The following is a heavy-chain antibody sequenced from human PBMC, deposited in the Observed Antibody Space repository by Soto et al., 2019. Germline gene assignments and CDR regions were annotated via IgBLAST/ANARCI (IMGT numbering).Heavy chain of an antibody. V-gene: IGHV4-39*01. CDR2: IYYSGST. CDR1: GGSISIRSYY. D-gene: IGHD3-16*01. Sequence: SETLSLSCTGPGGSISIRSYYWGWIRQPRGKGLEWIGSIYYSGSTYYNPSLKSRVTISVDTSKNQFSLKLSSVTAADTAVYYCARHPVGAYHYYGMDVWGQGTTVTVSS. CDR3: ARHPVGAYHYYGMDV. J-gene: IGHJ6*02.